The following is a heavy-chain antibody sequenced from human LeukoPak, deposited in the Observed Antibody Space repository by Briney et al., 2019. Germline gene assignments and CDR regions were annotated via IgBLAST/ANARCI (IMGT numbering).Heavy chain of an antibody. CDR1: GYIFTGYY. Sequence: ASVKVSCKASGYIFTGYYMHWVRQAPGQGLEWMGWINPNIGDTNYAQKFQGRVTMTRDTSISTDYMELTRLRSDDTAVYYCTRVRFRLAETYIANWGQGTLVTGSS. CDR2: INPNIGDT. J-gene: IGHJ4*02. CDR3: TRVRFRLAETYIAN. V-gene: IGHV1-2*02. D-gene: IGHD2-15*01.